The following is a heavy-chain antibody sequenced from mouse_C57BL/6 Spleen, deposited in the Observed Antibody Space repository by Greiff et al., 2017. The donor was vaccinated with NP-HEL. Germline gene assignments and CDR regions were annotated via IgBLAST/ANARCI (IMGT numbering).Heavy chain of an antibody. V-gene: IGHV5-4*01. CDR2: ISDGGSYT. CDR3: ARGDGYPAWFAY. CDR1: GFTFSSYA. J-gene: IGHJ3*01. Sequence: EVQLVESGGGLVKPGGSLKLSCAASGFTFSSYAMSWVRQTPEKRLEWVATISDGGSYTYYPDNVKGRFTISRDNAKNNLYLQMSHLKSEDTAMYYWARGDGYPAWFAYWGQGTLVTVSA. D-gene: IGHD2-3*01.